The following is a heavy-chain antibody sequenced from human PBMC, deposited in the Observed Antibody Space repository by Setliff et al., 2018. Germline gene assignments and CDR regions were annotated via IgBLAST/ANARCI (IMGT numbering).Heavy chain of an antibody. CDR3: VRGYCSSSSCYGTMGY. D-gene: IGHD2-2*01. J-gene: IGHJ4*02. CDR1: GFTFSTYW. CDR2: IKQDGSEK. V-gene: IGHV3-7*01. Sequence: QPGGSLRLSCAASGFTFSTYWMSWVRQAPGKGLEWVANIKQDGSEKYYVDSVKGRFTIFRDNAKNTLYLQMNSLRAEDTAVYYCVRGYCSSSSCYGTMGYWGQGTLVTVSS.